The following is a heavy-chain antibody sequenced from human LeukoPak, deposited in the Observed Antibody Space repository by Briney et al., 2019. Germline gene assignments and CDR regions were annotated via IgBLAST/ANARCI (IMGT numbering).Heavy chain of an antibody. V-gene: IGHV1-46*01. Sequence: GASVKVSCKASGYTFTGYYMHWVRQAPGQGLEWLGIINPSGGSTSYAQKFQGRVTMTRDTSTSTVYMELSSLRSEDTAVYYCARVLHQYDFWSGYPRGHWFGPWGQGTLVTVSS. CDR1: GYTFTGYY. D-gene: IGHD3-3*01. J-gene: IGHJ5*02. CDR3: ARVLHQYDFWSGYPRGHWFGP. CDR2: INPSGGST.